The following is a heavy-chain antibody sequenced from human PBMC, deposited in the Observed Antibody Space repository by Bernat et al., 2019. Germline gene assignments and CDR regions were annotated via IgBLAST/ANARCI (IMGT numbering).Heavy chain of an antibody. CDR1: GGTFSSYA. CDR3: ARGVVGATLGDDAFDI. Sequence: QVQLVQSGAEVKKPGSSVKVSCKASGGTFSSYAISWVRQAPGQGLEWMGRIIPILGIANYAQKFQGRVTINADKSTSTAYMELSSLRSEDTAVYYCARGVVGATLGDDAFDIWGQGTMVTVAS. CDR2: IIPILGIA. J-gene: IGHJ3*02. V-gene: IGHV1-69*04. D-gene: IGHD1-26*01.